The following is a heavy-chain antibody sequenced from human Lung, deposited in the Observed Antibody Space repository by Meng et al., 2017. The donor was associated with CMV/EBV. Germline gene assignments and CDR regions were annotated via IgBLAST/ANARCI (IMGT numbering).Heavy chain of an antibody. CDR2: ISSSGDII. Sequence: GGSXRLXCAASGFXFRSYEMNWVRQAPGMGLEWVSYISSSGDIIYYADSVKGRFSISRDNAKNSLYLQMSSLRADDTAVYYCARDKSGPFTIPYYYYGMDVWXQGTTVTVSS. V-gene: IGHV3-48*03. D-gene: IGHD3-3*01. CDR3: ARDKSGPFTIPYYYYGMDV. CDR1: GFXFRSYE. J-gene: IGHJ6*02.